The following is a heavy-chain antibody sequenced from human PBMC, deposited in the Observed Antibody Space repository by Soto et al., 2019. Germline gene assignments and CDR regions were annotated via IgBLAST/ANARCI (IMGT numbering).Heavy chain of an antibody. J-gene: IGHJ3*01. V-gene: IGHV1-69*02. Sequence: QVQLVQSGAEVKKPGSSVKVSCKASGVTFSSYTISWVRKAPGQGLEWMGMIIPILGITNYAQKFQGRVTIIADKSTSTVHMELSSLGSEDTAMYYSRWLINGASDVSDFWGQGTMVTVSS. CDR1: GVTFSSYT. CDR3: RWLINGASDVSDF. D-gene: IGHD4-17*01. CDR2: IIPILGIT.